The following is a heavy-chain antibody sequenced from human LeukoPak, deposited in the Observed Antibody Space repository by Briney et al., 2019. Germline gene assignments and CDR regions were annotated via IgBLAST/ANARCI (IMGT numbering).Heavy chain of an antibody. CDR2: IKQDGSEQ. D-gene: IGHD2-21*01. CDR1: GFTFSDYW. Sequence: GGSLRLSCAASGFTFSDYWMSWVCQAPWKGLEWVANIKQDGSEQYYVDSVKGRFTISRDNAKNSVYLQMNSLRAEDTAVYYCARGVGGADYWGQGTLVTVSS. CDR3: ARGVGGADY. J-gene: IGHJ4*02. V-gene: IGHV3-7*01.